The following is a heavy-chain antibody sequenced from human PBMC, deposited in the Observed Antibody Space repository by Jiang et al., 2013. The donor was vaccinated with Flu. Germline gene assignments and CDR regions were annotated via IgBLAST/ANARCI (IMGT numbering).Heavy chain of an antibody. J-gene: IGHJ4*02. Sequence: QLVESGGGLVQPGRSLRLSCAASGFTFSSYGMYWVRQAPGKGLEWVAVISYDGSDKYYADSVKGRFTISRDNSKNTLYLQMNSLRAEDTAIYYCAKDLSRIVASGTPVYWGQGTLVTVSS. D-gene: IGHD6-13*01. V-gene: IGHV3-30*18. CDR2: ISYDGSDK. CDR3: AKDLSRIVASGTPVY. CDR1: GFTFSSYG.